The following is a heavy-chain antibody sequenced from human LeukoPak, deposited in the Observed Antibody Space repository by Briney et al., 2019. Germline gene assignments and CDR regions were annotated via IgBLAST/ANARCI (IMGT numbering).Heavy chain of an antibody. CDR2: SYYSGST. Sequence: SDTLFLTCTVSGGSISSGGYYWRWIRQHPGEGLEWIGYSYYSGSTYYNPSLKSRVTISVDTSKNQFSLKLSSVTAADTAVYYGARYYDSSGYYRYFDYWGQGTLVTVSS. J-gene: IGHJ4*02. D-gene: IGHD3-22*01. CDR1: GGSISSGGYY. V-gene: IGHV4-31*03. CDR3: ARYYDSSGYYRYFDY.